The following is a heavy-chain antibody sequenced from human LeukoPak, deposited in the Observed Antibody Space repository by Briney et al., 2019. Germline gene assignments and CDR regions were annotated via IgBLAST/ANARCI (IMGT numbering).Heavy chain of an antibody. CDR2: ISGRTDIT. Sequence: GGSLRLSCAASGIIFSTYAMTWVRQPPGQGLEWISSISGRTDITYYADSVKDRFTISRDNSKNTLYLQMNSLRAEDTALYYCATRHCTLDFCYDQFYQVWGQGTLVTVSS. CDR1: GIIFSTYA. D-gene: IGHD2-2*01. V-gene: IGHV3-23*01. J-gene: IGHJ1*01. CDR3: ATRHCTLDFCYDQFYQV.